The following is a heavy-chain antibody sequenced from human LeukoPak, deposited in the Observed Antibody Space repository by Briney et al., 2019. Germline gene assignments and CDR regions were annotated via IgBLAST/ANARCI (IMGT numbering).Heavy chain of an antibody. Sequence: SETLSLTCAVYGGSFSGYYWSWIRQPPGKGLEWIGEINHSGSTNYNPSLKSRVTISVDTSKNQSSLKLSSVTAADTAVYYCARGYYYDSSGYYPTWGQGTLVTVSS. D-gene: IGHD3-22*01. J-gene: IGHJ5*02. V-gene: IGHV4-34*01. CDR3: ARGYYYDSSGYYPT. CDR2: INHSGST. CDR1: GGSFSGYY.